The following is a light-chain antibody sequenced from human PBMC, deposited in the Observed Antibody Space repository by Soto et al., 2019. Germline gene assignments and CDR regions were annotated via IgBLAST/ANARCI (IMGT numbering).Light chain of an antibody. Sequence: IVLTQAPGTLSLSPGERATLSCRASQSITSNYLAWYQQKPGQAPRTLIFGATTRATGIPARFSGSGSGTEFTLTISSLQSEDFAVYYCQQYKNGWTFGQGTKVDI. J-gene: IGKJ1*01. V-gene: IGKV3D-15*01. CDR2: GAT. CDR3: QQYKNGWT. CDR1: QSITSN.